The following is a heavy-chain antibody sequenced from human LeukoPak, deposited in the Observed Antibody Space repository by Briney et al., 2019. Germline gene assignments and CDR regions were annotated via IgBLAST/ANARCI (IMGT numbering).Heavy chain of an antibody. CDR2: ISYDGSNK. J-gene: IGHJ6*03. Sequence: GGSLRLSCAASGFTFSSYAMHWVRQAPGKGLEWVAVISYDGSNKYYADSVKGRFTISRDNSKNTLYLQMNSLRAEDTAMYYCAKVGEYCSSTSCRRYYYMDVWGKGTTVTVSS. CDR3: AKVGEYCSSTSCRRYYYMDV. D-gene: IGHD2-2*01. CDR1: GFTFSSYA. V-gene: IGHV3-30-3*01.